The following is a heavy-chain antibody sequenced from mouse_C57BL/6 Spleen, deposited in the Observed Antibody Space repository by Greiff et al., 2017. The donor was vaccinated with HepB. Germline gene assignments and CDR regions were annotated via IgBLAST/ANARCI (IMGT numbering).Heavy chain of an antibody. J-gene: IGHJ3*01. V-gene: IGHV1-59*01. Sequence: QVQLQQPGAELVRPGTSVKLSCKASGYTFTSYWMHWVKQRPGQGLEWIGVIDPSDSYTNYNQKFKGKATLTVDTSSSTAYMQLSSLTSEDSAVYYCAREGGYYGSSYRAEWFAYWGQGTLVTVSA. CDR1: GYTFTSYW. D-gene: IGHD1-1*01. CDR2: IDPSDSYT. CDR3: AREGGYYGSSYRAEWFAY.